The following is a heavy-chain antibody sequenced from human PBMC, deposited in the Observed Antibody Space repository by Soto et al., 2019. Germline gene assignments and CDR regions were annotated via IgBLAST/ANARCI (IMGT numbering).Heavy chain of an antibody. V-gene: IGHV1-69*13. J-gene: IGHJ4*02. CDR1: GGTFSSYA. CDR3: ARGGCSSTSCYLDY. D-gene: IGHD2-2*01. Sequence: SVKVSCKGSGGTFSSYAISWVRQAPGQGLEWMGGIIPIFGTANYAQKFQGRVTITADESTSTAYMELSSLRSEDTAVYYCARGGCSSTSCYLDYWGQGTLVTVSS. CDR2: IIPIFGTA.